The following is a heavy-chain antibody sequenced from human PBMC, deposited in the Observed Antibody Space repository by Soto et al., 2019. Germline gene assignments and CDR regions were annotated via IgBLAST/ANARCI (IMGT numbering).Heavy chain of an antibody. D-gene: IGHD3-9*01. CDR1: GGSFSGYY. CDR3: ASGGDQYYDILTGYYRPYYFDY. V-gene: IGHV4-34*01. J-gene: IGHJ4*02. CDR2: INHSGST. Sequence: SETLSLTCAVYGGSFSGYYWSWIRQPPGKGLEWIGEINHSGSTNYNPSRKSRVTISVDTSKNQSSLKLSSVTAADTAVYYCASGGDQYYDILTGYYRPYYFDYWGQGTLVTVSS.